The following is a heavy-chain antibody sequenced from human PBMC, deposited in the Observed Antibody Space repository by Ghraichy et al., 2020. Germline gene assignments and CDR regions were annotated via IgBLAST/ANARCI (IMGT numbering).Heavy chain of an antibody. CDR3: ARHGSFKYYFDY. V-gene: IGHV4-59*01. J-gene: IGHJ4*02. CDR2: IFYSGST. Sequence: ETLSLTCTVSGGSISSFYWSWIRQPPGKGLEWIGYIFYSGSTNYNPSLKSRVTISVDTSKNQFSLNLSSVTAADTAVYYCARHGSFKYYFDYWGQGTLVTVSS. CDR1: GGSISSFY.